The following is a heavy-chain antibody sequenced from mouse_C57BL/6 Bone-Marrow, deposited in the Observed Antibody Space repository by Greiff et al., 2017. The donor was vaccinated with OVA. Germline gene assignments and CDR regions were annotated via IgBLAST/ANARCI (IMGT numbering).Heavy chain of an antibody. J-gene: IGHJ4*01. V-gene: IGHV1-81*01. CDR1: GYTFTSSG. Sequence: VQLQQSGAELARPGASVKLSCKASGYTFTSSGISWVKQRTGQGLEWIGEIYPRSGNTYYNEKFKGKATLTADKSSSTAYMALRSLTSEDSAVYFCARSYGSNYKAMDYWGQGTSVTVSS. CDR2: IYPRSGNT. D-gene: IGHD1-1*01. CDR3: ARSYGSNYKAMDY.